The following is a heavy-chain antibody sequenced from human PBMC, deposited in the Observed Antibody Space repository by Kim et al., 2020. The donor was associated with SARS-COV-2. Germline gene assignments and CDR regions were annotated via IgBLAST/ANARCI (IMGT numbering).Heavy chain of an antibody. V-gene: IGHV3-30-3*01. CDR2: ISSDVSKE. Sequence: GGSLRLSCAVSGFTFSTFVMHWVRQAPGKGLEWVSVISSDVSKEFYADSVNGRFTISRDNSKNMLYLQMNSLSPEDTAVYYCARDFRWGQGTLVTVSS. CDR1: GFTFSTFV. J-gene: IGHJ4*02. CDR3: ARDFR.